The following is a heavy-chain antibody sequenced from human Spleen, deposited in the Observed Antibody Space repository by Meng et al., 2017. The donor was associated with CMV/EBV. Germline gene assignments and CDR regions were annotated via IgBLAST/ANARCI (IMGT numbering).Heavy chain of an antibody. CDR1: GYTFTGYD. J-gene: IGHJ6*02. CDR3: ARSSRHCSSTSCEPYYYYYGMDV. D-gene: IGHD2-2*01. Sequence: ASVKVSCKASGYTFTGYDMNWVRQAPGQGLEWMGWINPNSGGTNYAQKFQGRVTMTRDTSISTAYMELSRLRSDDTAVDYCARSSRHCSSTSCEPYYYYYGMDVWGQGTTVTVSS. CDR2: INPNSGGT. V-gene: IGHV1-2*02.